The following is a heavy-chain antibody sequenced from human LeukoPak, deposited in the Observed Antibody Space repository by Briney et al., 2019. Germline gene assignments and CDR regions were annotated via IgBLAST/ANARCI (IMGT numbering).Heavy chain of an antibody. D-gene: IGHD6-13*01. J-gene: IGHJ4*02. CDR3: ARGGVYSTRGIDY. Sequence: PSETLSLTCAVSGGSISSSNWWSWIRQPPGKGLEWIGEIYHSGSTNYNPSLKSRVTISVDKSKTQFSLKLSSVTAADTAVYYCARGGVYSTRGIDYWGQGTLVTVSS. V-gene: IGHV4-4*02. CDR1: GGSISSSNW. CDR2: IYHSGST.